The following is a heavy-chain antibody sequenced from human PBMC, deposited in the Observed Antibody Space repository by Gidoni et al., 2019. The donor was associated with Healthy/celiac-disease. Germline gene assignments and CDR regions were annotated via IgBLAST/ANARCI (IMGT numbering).Heavy chain of an antibody. J-gene: IGHJ3*02. CDR3: ARGGDAFDI. V-gene: IGHV3-21*01. Sequence: EVQLVESGGGLVKPGGSLRLSCAAAGFTFSSYSMNWVRQAPGKGLEWVSSISSSSSYIYYADSVNGRFTISRDNAKNSLYLQMNSLRAEDTAVYYCARGGDAFDIWGQGTMVTVSS. CDR2: ISSSSSYI. CDR1: GFTFSSYS.